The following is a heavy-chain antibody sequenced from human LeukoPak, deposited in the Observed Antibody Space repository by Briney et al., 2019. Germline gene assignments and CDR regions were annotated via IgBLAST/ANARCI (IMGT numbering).Heavy chain of an antibody. CDR1: GFSFNTFW. V-gene: IGHV3-23*01. Sequence: GGSLRLSCAASGFSFNTFWMSWVRQAPGKGLEWVSAISGSGGSTYYADSVKGRLTISRDNSKNTLYLQMNSLRAEDTAVYYCAIGGNWGPFDYWGQGTLVTVSS. J-gene: IGHJ4*02. CDR3: AIGGNWGPFDY. D-gene: IGHD4-23*01. CDR2: ISGSGGST.